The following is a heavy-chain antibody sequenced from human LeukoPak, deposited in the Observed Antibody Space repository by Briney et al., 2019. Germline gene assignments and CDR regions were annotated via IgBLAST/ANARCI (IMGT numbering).Heavy chain of an antibody. CDR2: IIPIFGIA. Sequence: SVKVSCKASGGTFSSYAISWVRQAPGQGLEWMGRIIPIFGIANYAQKFQGRVTITADKSTSTAYMELSSLRSEDTAVYYCARDSVRNGYNSHWGQGTLVAVSS. CDR3: ARDSVRNGYNSH. D-gene: IGHD5-24*01. J-gene: IGHJ4*02. CDR1: GGTFSSYA. V-gene: IGHV1-69*04.